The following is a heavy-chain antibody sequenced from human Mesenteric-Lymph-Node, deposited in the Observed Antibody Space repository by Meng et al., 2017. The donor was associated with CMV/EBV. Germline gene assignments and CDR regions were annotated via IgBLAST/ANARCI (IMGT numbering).Heavy chain of an antibody. CDR2: ISSSGSTI. CDR3: ARDWGEYRSSGAGY. CDR1: GYY. V-gene: IGHV3-11*04. D-gene: IGHD6-13*01. Sequence: GYYWGWIRQAPGKGMEWVSYISSSGSTIYYADSVKGRFTISRDNAKNSLYLQMNSLSAEDTAVYYCARDWGEYRSSGAGYWGQGTLVTVSS. J-gene: IGHJ4*02.